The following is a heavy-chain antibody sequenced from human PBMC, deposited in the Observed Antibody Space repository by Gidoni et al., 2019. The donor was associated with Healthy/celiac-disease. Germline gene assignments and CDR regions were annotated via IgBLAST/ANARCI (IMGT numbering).Heavy chain of an antibody. J-gene: IGHJ4*02. CDR1: GVTLSSYG. Sequence: QVQLVESGGGVVQPGRSLRLSCAASGVTLSSYGMHWVRQAPGKGLEWVAVISYDGSNKYYADSVKGRFTISRDNSKNTLYLQMNSLRAEDTAVYYCAKDCKSYYDSSGPTWGDYWGQGTLVTVSS. CDR2: ISYDGSNK. CDR3: AKDCKSYYDSSGPTWGDY. V-gene: IGHV3-30*18. D-gene: IGHD3-22*01.